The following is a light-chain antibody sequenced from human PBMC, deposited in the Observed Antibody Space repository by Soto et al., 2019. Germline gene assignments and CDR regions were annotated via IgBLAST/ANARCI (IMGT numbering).Light chain of an antibody. V-gene: IGKV1-5*03. Sequence: DIQMTQSPATLSASVGYRFTITCRASQNIYTWLAWYQQKPGKAPKLLIYEASSLETGVPSRFSGSGSGTEFTLTISSLQPDDFATYYCQHYNSYSEAFGQGTKVDIK. CDR2: EAS. J-gene: IGKJ1*01. CDR1: QNIYTW. CDR3: QHYNSYSEA.